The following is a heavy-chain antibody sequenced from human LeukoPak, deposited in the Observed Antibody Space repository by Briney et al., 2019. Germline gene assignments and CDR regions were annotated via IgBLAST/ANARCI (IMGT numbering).Heavy chain of an antibody. J-gene: IGHJ4*02. CDR3: ARVGSRLWFGGSFDY. V-gene: IGHV1-18*01. CDR1: GYTFTSYG. D-gene: IGHD3-10*01. CDR2: ISAYNGNT. Sequence: GASVKLSCKASGYTFTSYGISWERHAPGHGLEWMGWISAYNGNTNYTQRLQGRVTMTTDTSTSTAYMELRSLRSDDTAVYYCARVGSRLWFGGSFDYWGQGTLVTVSS.